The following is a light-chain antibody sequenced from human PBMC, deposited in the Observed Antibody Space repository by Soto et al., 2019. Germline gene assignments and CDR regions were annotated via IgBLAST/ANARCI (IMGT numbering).Light chain of an antibody. J-gene: IGKJ1*01. CDR1: QNICSN. CDR3: LQYHNLCA. Sequence: IVMTQSPATLSVSPGERATLSCRASQNICSNIAWYQQRPGQAPRLLIYRASTRATGVPARFSGSGSGTEFTLTISSLQSEDFTVYSCLQYHNLCAFGQGTNVEIK. CDR2: RAS. V-gene: IGKV3-15*01.